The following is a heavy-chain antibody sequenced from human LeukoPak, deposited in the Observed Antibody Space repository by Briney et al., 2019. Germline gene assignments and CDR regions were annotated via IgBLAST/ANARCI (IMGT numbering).Heavy chain of an antibody. J-gene: IGHJ5*02. Sequence: PGGSLRLSCAASGFTFSSYAMHWVRQAPGKGLEWVAVISYDGSNKYYADSVKGRFTISRDNSKNTLYLQMNSLRAEDTAVYYCARDPLAITTTIIVIRGWFDPWGQGTLVTVSS. V-gene: IGHV3-30-3*01. D-gene: IGHD3-22*01. CDR1: GFTFSSYA. CDR2: ISYDGSNK. CDR3: ARDPLAITTTIIVIRGWFDP.